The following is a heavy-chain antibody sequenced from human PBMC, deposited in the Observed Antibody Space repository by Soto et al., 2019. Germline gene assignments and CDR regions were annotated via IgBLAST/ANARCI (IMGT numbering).Heavy chain of an antibody. CDR3: VRLLWFGELT. CDR1: GFSLSTSGVG. Sequence: QITLKESGPTLVKPTQTLTLTCTISGFSLSTSGVGVGWIRQPPGKALAWLALIYWDGDKRYSPSLKSRLTLTKDTSKNQVVLTMTNMDPVDTATYYCVRLLWFGELTWGQGTLVTVSS. CDR2: IYWDGDK. D-gene: IGHD3-10*01. V-gene: IGHV2-5*02. J-gene: IGHJ4*02.